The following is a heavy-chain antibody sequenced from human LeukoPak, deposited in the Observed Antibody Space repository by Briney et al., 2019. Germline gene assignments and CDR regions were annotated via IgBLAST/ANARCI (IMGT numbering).Heavy chain of an antibody. Sequence: PGGSLRLSCAASGFTFSSYSMNWVRQAPGKGLEWVSSISSSSSYIYYADSVKGRFTISRDNAKNSLYLQMNSLRAEDTAVYYCARDWVYCSGGSCHFDYWGQGTLVTVFS. J-gene: IGHJ4*02. D-gene: IGHD2-15*01. CDR1: GFTFSSYS. CDR3: ARDWVYCSGGSCHFDY. CDR2: ISSSSSYI. V-gene: IGHV3-21*01.